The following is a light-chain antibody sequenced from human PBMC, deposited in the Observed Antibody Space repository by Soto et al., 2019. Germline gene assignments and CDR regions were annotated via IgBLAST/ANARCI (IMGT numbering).Light chain of an antibody. V-gene: IGLV1-40*01. CDR3: SSYTIDSTVV. CDR1: SSNIGSPFD. CDR2: ANN. J-gene: IGLJ2*01. Sequence: QLVLTQPPSVSGAPGQRVTISCTGNSSNIGSPFDVHWYQHLPGTAPRLLIYANNNRPSGVPDRFSGSKSGTSASLAITGLQGDDEADYYCSSYTIDSTVVFGGGTKVTVL.